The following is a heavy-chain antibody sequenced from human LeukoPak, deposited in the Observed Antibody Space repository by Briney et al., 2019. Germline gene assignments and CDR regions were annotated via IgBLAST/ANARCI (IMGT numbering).Heavy chain of an antibody. Sequence: ASVKVSCKASGGTFSSYAISWVRQAPGQGLEWMGIINPSGGSTSYAQKFQGRVTMTRDTSTSTVYMELSSLRSEDTAVYYCARGEAYYYDSSGYYQVGYYFDYWSQGTLVTVSS. CDR3: ARGEAYYYDSSGYYQVGYYFDY. V-gene: IGHV1-46*01. CDR2: INPSGGST. D-gene: IGHD3-22*01. CDR1: GGTFSSYA. J-gene: IGHJ4*02.